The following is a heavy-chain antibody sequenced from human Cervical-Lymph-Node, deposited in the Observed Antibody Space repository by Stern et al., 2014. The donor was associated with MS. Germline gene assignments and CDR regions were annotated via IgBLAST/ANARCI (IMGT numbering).Heavy chain of an antibody. CDR3: ARHPPRRKWDDPNYGMDV. D-gene: IGHD1-1*01. V-gene: IGHV5-51*01. CDR1: GYTFTNNW. CDR2: IYPDASDI. J-gene: IGHJ6*02. Sequence: VQLVESGAEVKKPGESLKISCKGSGYTFTNNWIAWVRQMPGKGLEWMGIIYPDASDIRYSPSLQGQVTISADKSISTAYLQWSSLKAADSSLYYGARHPPRRKWDDPNYGMDVWGQGTTVTVSS.